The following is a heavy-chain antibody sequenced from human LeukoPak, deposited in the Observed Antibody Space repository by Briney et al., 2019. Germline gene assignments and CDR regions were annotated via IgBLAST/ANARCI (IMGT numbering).Heavy chain of an antibody. CDR1: GYSISSYY. V-gene: IGHV4-4*07. Sequence: SETLSLTCTVSGYSISSYYWNWIRQPAGEGLEWIGRIYTSESTHYNPSLKSRVIMSVDTSKNQFSLNLSSVTAADTAVYYCARASIGYSYGHYFDYWGQGTLVTVSS. J-gene: IGHJ4*02. CDR3: ARASIGYSYGHYFDY. CDR2: IYTSEST. D-gene: IGHD5-18*01.